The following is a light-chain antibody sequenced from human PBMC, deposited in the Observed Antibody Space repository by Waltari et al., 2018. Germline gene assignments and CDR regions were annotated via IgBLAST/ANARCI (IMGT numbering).Light chain of an antibody. CDR2: GAS. Sequence: EIVLTQSPGPLSLSPGERGTLSCRASQSVSRFLAWYQQKPGQATRPLIYGASTRATGIPDRFSGSGSGTDFSLTISRLEPEDFAVYYCQKYDRLPATFGQGTKVEIK. CDR1: QSVSRF. V-gene: IGKV3-20*01. J-gene: IGKJ1*01. CDR3: QKYDRLPAT.